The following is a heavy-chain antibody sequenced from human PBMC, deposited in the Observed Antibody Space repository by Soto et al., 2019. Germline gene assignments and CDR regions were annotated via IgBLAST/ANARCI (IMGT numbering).Heavy chain of an antibody. CDR2: ISNSGTT. CDR3: ARGGLHLGEFSLGQFDY. V-gene: IGHV4-61*01. Sequence: PSETLSLTCTVSGVSVTGGNFFWCWIRQPPGKTLEWLGCISNSGTTNSNPSLKSRVTLSLDTSRNQFSLKLNSVTAADTAVYFCARGGLHLGEFSLGQFDYWGQGTLVTVSS. J-gene: IGHJ4*02. D-gene: IGHD3-16*02. CDR1: GVSVTGGNFF.